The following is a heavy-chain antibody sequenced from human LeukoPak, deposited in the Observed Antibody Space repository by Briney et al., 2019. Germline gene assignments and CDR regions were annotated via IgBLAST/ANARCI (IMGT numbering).Heavy chain of an antibody. CDR3: ARVSTSHYYGMDV. CDR1: GFTFSDYA. CDR2: IYSGGST. D-gene: IGHD2-2*01. Sequence: GGSLRLSCAASGFTFSDYAMSWVRQAPGKGLEWVSVIYSGGSTYYADSVKGRFTISRDNSKNTLYLQMNSLRAEDTAVYYCARVSTSHYYGMDVWGQGTTVTVSS. V-gene: IGHV3-53*01. J-gene: IGHJ6*02.